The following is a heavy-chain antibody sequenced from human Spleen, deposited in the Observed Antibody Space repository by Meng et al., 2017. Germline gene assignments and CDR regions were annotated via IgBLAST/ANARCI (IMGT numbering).Heavy chain of an antibody. Sequence: QSPRQEPSPGLVKPSETLSLTCTVSGGSTSTGGSYWGWIRQPPGKGLEWIGTIYYSGRTFYNPSLKSRVTISVDTSKNQFSLKLSSVTAADTAVYYCARHESVPAAAYWFDPWGQGTLVTVSS. CDR2: IYYSGRT. J-gene: IGHJ5*02. D-gene: IGHD2-2*01. CDR3: ARHESVPAAAYWFDP. V-gene: IGHV4-39*01. CDR1: GGSTSTGGSY.